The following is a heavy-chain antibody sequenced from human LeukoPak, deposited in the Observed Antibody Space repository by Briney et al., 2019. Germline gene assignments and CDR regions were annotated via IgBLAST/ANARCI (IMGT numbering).Heavy chain of an antibody. D-gene: IGHD6-19*01. CDR2: MSSSGIS. V-gene: IGHV4-61*02. J-gene: IGHJ5*02. CDR3: AKGAGPPWFDP. Sequence: SDTLSLTCTLSGGSISRSSDYWGWIRQPAGKGLEWIGRMSSSGISTYSPSLKSRVTISIDTSRNQFSMNLNPVTAADTAVYYCAKGAGPPWFDPWGQGTLVTVSS. CDR1: GGSISRSSDY.